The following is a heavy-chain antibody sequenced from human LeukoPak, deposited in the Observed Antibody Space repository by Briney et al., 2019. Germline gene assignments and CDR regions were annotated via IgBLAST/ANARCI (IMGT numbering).Heavy chain of an antibody. CDR3: ARDSGSREVDP. D-gene: IGHD1-26*01. J-gene: IGHJ5*02. CDR2: ISSNGGST. V-gene: IGHV3-64*01. CDR1: GFTFSSYA. Sequence: GGSLRLSCAASGFTFSSYAMHWVRQAPGKGLEYVSAISSNGGSTYYANSVKGRFTISRDNSKNTLYLQMGSLRADDTAVYYCARDSGSREVDPWGQGTLVTVSS.